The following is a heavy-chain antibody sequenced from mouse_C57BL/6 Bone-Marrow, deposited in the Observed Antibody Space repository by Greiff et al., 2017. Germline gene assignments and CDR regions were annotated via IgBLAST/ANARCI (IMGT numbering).Heavy chain of an antibody. Sequence: EVKLVESGGGLVQPGGSLSLSCAASGFTFTDYYMSWVRQPPGKALEWLGFIRNKANGYTTAYTASVRGRFTISRDNSQSILYLQRNALRSEDSATYYCARYKSSYDYARDYWGQGTSVTVSS. CDR3: ARYKSSYDYARDY. CDR1: GFTFTDYY. V-gene: IGHV7-3*01. J-gene: IGHJ4*01. CDR2: IRNKANGYTT. D-gene: IGHD1-1*01.